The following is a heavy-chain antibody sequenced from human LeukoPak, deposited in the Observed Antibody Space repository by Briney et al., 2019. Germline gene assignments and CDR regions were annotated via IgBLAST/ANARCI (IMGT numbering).Heavy chain of an antibody. Sequence: GESLKISSKGSGYDFTSYWTGWVRRMPGKGLEWMGIIFPGDSDTRYSPSFQGQVTISAEKPISTAYLQWSSLKASDTAWYYCASRKKGIATAGFDYWGQGTLVTVSS. CDR1: GYDFTSYW. V-gene: IGHV5-51*04. D-gene: IGHD5-24*01. CDR2: IFPGDSDT. J-gene: IGHJ4*02. CDR3: ASRKKGIATAGFDY.